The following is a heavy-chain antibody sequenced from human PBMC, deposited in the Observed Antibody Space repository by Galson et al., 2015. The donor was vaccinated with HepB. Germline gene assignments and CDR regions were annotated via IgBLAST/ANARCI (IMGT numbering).Heavy chain of an antibody. CDR1: GFMFSNYG. CDR2: ISYDGSSK. J-gene: IGHJ4*02. V-gene: IGHV3-30*03. Sequence: SLRLSCAASGFMFSNYGMHWVRQAPGRGLEWVAVISYDGSSKYYADSVKGRFTISRDNSKNTLYLQMNSLRAEDTAVYYCARDRDSGQDGYSYGYDYWGQGTLVTVSS. CDR3: ARDRDSGQDGYSYGYDY. D-gene: IGHD5-18*01.